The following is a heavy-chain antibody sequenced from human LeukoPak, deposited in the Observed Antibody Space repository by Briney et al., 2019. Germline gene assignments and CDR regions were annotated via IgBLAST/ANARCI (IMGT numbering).Heavy chain of an antibody. D-gene: IGHD6-13*01. V-gene: IGHV3-23*01. CDR1: GFTFSSFA. Sequence: PGGSLRLSCAASGFTFSSFAMSWLRQAPGKGLEWVSAISGSAGSTYYAASAKGRFTISRHNSKKTLYLKVNSIRAEDTAVYYCAVSIAAAGTDDYWGQGTLVTVSS. J-gene: IGHJ4*02. CDR2: ISGSAGST. CDR3: AVSIAAAGTDDY.